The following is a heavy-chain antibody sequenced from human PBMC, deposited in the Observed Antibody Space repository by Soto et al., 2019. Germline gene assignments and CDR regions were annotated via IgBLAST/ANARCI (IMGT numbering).Heavy chain of an antibody. V-gene: IGHV3-30*03. J-gene: IGHJ3*01. Sequence: QLQLVESGGGVVQPEKSLRLSCEASGFTFSALGMHWVRQAPGKGLEWVAGFSYDGHTKYYANPVKGRFSISSDNSRNALYLSMDSLRAEDTAMYYCSIEWSAVTGTPFDLWGQGTMVIVSS. CDR3: SIEWSAVTGTPFDL. D-gene: IGHD6-19*01. CDR1: GFTFSALG. CDR2: FSYDGHTK.